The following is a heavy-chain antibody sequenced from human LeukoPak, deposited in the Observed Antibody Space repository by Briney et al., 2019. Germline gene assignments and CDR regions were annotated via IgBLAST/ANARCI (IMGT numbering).Heavy chain of an antibody. CDR2: IYPGDSKT. V-gene: IGHV5-51*01. Sequence: GESLKISCKGSGYSFANYWIGWVRQMPGKGLEWTGIIYPGDSKTRYGPSFQGQVSISADKSIGTAYLQWSGLEASDTAMYYCARLSQLNYADYWGQGTLVTVSS. CDR3: ARLSQLNYADY. J-gene: IGHJ4*02. D-gene: IGHD1-7*01. CDR1: GYSFANYW.